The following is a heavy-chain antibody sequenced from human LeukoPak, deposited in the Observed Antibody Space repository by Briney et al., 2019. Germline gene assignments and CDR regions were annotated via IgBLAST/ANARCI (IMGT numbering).Heavy chain of an antibody. CDR1: GYTFTGYY. V-gene: IGHV1-2*02. D-gene: IGHD3-22*01. CDR2: INTNSGGT. J-gene: IGHJ4*02. CDR3: WRGPIVVVITHPFDY. Sequence: SVTVSRKSTGYTFTGYYMYWVRQAPAQGLEWMGLINTNSGGTNYAQKFQGRVTIIRDKTISNPYLVLSSLRTDAATAFYCWRGPIVVVITHPFDYWGQGTLVTVSS.